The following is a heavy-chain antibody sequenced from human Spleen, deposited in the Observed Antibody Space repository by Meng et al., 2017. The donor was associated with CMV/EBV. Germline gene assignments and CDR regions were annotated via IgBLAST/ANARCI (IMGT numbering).Heavy chain of an antibody. J-gene: IGHJ5*02. CDR3: ARWWGSWFDP. CDR1: GYTFTAYY. Sequence: SCKASGYTFTAYYMHWVQQAPGQGLGWMGWINPNSGGTNYAQKFQGRVTMTRDTSISTAYMELSRLRSDDTAVYYCARWWGSWFDPWGKGTLVTVSS. D-gene: IGHD2-15*01. V-gene: IGHV1-2*02. CDR2: INPNSGGT.